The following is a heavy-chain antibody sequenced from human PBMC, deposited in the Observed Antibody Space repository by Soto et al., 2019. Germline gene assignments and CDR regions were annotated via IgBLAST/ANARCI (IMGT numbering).Heavy chain of an antibody. J-gene: IGHJ5*02. CDR3: AKGGIPVIRIDP. V-gene: IGHV3-23*01. CDR1: GFSISTYA. D-gene: IGHD1-20*01. CDR2: ISRSGSST. Sequence: EVQLLESGGGVVQPGGSLRLSCAVSGFSISTYAMCWVRQAPGKGLEWVSGISRSGSSTYYADSVKGRVTISRDNSKNTMYLQMNSLRAEDTAVYYCAKGGIPVIRIDPWGQGTLVTVSS.